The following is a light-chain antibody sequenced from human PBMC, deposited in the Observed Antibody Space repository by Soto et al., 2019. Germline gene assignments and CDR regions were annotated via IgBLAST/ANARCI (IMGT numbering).Light chain of an antibody. CDR2: DAS. CDR3: QQRFNWRT. Sequence: EIVLTQSPATLSLSPGERATLSCRASQSVSNYLAWYQQKPGQPPRLLIYDASNRANGVPSRFSIGGSGTAFTLPITSLEPEDFAVYYCQQRFNWRTFGQGTKVEV. CDR1: QSVSNY. V-gene: IGKV3-11*01. J-gene: IGKJ1*01.